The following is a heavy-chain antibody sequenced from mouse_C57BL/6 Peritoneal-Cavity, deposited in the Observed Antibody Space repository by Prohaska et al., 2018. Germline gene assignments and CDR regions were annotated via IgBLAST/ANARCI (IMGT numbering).Heavy chain of an antibody. J-gene: IGHJ4*01. Sequence: QVQLQQPGAELVRPGSSVKLSCKASGYTFTSYWMHWVKQRPIQGLEWIGNIDPSDSETHYNQKFKDKATLTVDKSSSTAYMQLSSLTSEDSAVYYCASSSRYYAMDYWGQGTSVTVSS. CDR3: ASSSRYYAMDY. CDR2: IDPSDSET. D-gene: IGHD1-1*01. CDR1: GYTFTSYW. V-gene: IGHV1-52*01.